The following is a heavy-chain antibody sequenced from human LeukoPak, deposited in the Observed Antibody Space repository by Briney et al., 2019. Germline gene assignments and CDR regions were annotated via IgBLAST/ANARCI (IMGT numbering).Heavy chain of an antibody. D-gene: IGHD3-10*01. CDR3: ARHEMLVYFASGSGLHAPNYFDY. Sequence: SETLSLTCSVSGGSISRSSLYWGWIRQPPGKGPEWIGSINYSANTFYNPSLKSRVTISVGTSKNQFSLTLSSVTAADTAVYYCARHEMLVYFASGSGLHAPNYFDYWGQGTLVTVSS. J-gene: IGHJ4*02. CDR2: INYSANT. V-gene: IGHV4-39*01. CDR1: GGSISRSSLY.